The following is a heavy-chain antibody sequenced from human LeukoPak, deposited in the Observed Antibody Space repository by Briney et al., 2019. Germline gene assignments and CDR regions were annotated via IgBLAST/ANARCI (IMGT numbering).Heavy chain of an antibody. V-gene: IGHV3-48*03. CDR2: ISSSGDTM. J-gene: IGHJ6*04. D-gene: IGHD3-10*02. CDR3: AELGITMIGGV. Sequence: PGGSLRLSCVASGFTFSDYEMNWVRQAPGKGLEWLSYISSSGDTMYYADSVKGRFTISRDNAKNSLYLQMNSLRAEDTAVYYCAELGITMIGGVWGKGTTVTISS. CDR1: GFTFSDYE.